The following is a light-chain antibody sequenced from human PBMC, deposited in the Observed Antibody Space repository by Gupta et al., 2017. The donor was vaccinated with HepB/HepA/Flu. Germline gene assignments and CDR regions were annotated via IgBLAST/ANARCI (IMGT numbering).Light chain of an antibody. CDR1: QSGSGSY. V-gene: IGKV3-20*01. J-gene: IGKJ1*01. CDR2: AAS. CDR3: QQYGSSPRT. Sequence: EIVWSHTPGTLSLSPGERATLSCRASQSGSGSYLAWYQHKPGQAPRLLMYAASNRATGIPDRFSGSGSGTDFTLTISRLEPEDFAVYYCQQYGSSPRTFGQGTKLEIK.